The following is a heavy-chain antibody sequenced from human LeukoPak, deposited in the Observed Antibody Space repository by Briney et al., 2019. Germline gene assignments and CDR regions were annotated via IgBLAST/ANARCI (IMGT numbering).Heavy chain of an antibody. CDR2: INPNSGGT. J-gene: IGHJ4*02. CDR3: ARFGDYYYYDSSGYYGLDY. V-gene: IGHV1-2*06. Sequence: ASVKVSCKASGYTFTGYYMHWVRQAPGQGLEWMGRINPNSGGTNYAQKFQGRVTMTRDTFISTAYMELSRLRSDDTAVYYCARFGDYYYYDSSGYYGLDYWGQGTLVTVSS. CDR1: GYTFTGYY. D-gene: IGHD3-22*01.